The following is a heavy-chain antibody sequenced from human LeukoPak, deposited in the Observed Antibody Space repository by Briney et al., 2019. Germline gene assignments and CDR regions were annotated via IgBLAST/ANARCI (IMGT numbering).Heavy chain of an antibody. J-gene: IGHJ4*02. CDR1: GFAVSSYY. CDR2: IYSGGST. CDR3: ARDGRGIAAAGTSRFDY. Sequence: GGSLRLSCAASGFAVSSYYMSWVRQAPGKGLEWVSVIYSGGSTYYADSLKGRFTISRDNSKNTLYLQMNSLRAEDTAVYYCARDGRGIAAAGTSRFDYWGQGTLVTVSS. D-gene: IGHD6-13*01. V-gene: IGHV3-53*01.